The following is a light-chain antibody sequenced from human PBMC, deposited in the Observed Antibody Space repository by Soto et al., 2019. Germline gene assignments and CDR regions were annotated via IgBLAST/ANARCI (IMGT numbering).Light chain of an antibody. Sequence: EIVMTQSPATLSVSPGERATLSCRASQSVSNRLAWYQQRPGQAPRLLIYRASARATGIPARFSGSGSGTEFTLTISSLQSEDFAICYCQQSSDWPRTFGQGTKVEIK. J-gene: IGKJ1*01. CDR2: RAS. CDR3: QQSSDWPRT. CDR1: QSVSNR. V-gene: IGKV3-15*01.